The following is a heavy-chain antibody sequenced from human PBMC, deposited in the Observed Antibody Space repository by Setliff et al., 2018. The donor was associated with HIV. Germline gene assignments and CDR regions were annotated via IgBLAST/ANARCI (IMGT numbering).Heavy chain of an antibody. Sequence: SETLSLTCTVSGGSVSSPGYYWGWIRQPPGKGLEWIGSVYSSGITFKNPSLKSRVTISVDRSGNQFSLRLTSVTAADTAVYYCATCRHRPSNWFDPWGQGTVVTVSS. CDR2: VYSSGIT. J-gene: IGHJ5*02. CDR1: GGSVSSPGYY. V-gene: IGHV4-39*07. CDR3: ATCRHRPSNWFDP.